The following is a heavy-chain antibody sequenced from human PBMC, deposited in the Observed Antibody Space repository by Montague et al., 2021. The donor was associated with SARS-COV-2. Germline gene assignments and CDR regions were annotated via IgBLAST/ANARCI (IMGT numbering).Heavy chain of an antibody. Sequence: CAISGDSVSSNSAAWNWIRQSPSEGLEWLGRTYYRSKWYTDYAPSVKTRITITPDTSNNQFSLHLNSVTPGDTAAYYCAREGTVPGPRGIYFDDWGQGTLVTVSS. J-gene: IGHJ4*02. CDR1: GDSVSSNSAA. CDR2: TYYRSKWYT. CDR3: AREGTVPGPRGIYFDD. V-gene: IGHV6-1*01. D-gene: IGHD1-1*01.